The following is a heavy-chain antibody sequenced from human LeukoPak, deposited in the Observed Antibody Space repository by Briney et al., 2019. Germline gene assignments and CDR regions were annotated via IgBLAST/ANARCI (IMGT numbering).Heavy chain of an antibody. CDR2: ISGSGGST. CDR1: GFTFGSFA. Sequence: GGSLRLSCAASGFTFGSFAMSWVRQAPGKGLEWVSFISGSGGSTYFADSVKGRFTISRDNSKNTLYLQMSSLRAEDTAVYYCAKVPDYGVGYYYYYMDVWGKGTTVTVS. D-gene: IGHD4/OR15-4a*01. J-gene: IGHJ6*03. CDR3: AKVPDYGVGYYYYYMDV. V-gene: IGHV3-23*01.